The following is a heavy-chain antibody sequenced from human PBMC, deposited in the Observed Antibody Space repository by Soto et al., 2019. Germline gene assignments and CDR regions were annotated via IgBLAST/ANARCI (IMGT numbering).Heavy chain of an antibody. CDR2: ISSSSSTI. CDR1: GFTFSSYS. V-gene: IGHV3-48*01. CDR3: ATGREGSYYPYYFDY. J-gene: IGHJ4*02. D-gene: IGHD3-10*01. Sequence: EVQLVESGGGLVQPGGSLRLSCAASGFTFSSYSMNWVRQAPGKGLEWVSYISSSSSTIYYADSVKGRFTISRDNAKNSLYLQMNSLRAEDTAVYYCATGREGSYYPYYFDYWDQGTLVTVSS.